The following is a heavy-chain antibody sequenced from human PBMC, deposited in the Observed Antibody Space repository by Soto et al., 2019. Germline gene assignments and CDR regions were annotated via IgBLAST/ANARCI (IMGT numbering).Heavy chain of an antibody. CDR2: ISGSGGST. CDR1: GFTFSSYA. J-gene: IGHJ3*02. Sequence: GGSLRLSCAASGFTFSSYAMSWVRQAPGKGLEWVSAISGSGGSTYYADSVKGRFTISRDNSKITLYLQMNSLRAEDTAVYYCAKDDPPDYYDSSGYYYLWRSFDIWGQGTMVTVSS. V-gene: IGHV3-23*01. CDR3: AKDDPPDYYDSSGYYYLWRSFDI. D-gene: IGHD3-22*01.